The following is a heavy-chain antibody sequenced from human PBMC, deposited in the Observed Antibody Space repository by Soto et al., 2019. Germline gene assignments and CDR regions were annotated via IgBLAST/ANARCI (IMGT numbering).Heavy chain of an antibody. CDR2: ISAFNGDT. V-gene: IGHV1-18*04. D-gene: IGHD2-15*01. CDR1: GYTFTSYG. CDR3: TREAGWQRMFPYD. Sequence: QVQLVQSGSEVKKPGASVNVSCKAFGYTFTSYGFSWVRQVPGQGLEWLGWISAFNGDTQYAQTMKGRLTVPTEPSTTSVHMELRRLTPADTSVSYCTREAGWQRMFPYDWGQGTLVSFS. J-gene: IGHJ4*02.